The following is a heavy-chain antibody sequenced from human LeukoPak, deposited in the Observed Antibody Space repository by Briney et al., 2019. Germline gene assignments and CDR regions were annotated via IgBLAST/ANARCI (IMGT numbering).Heavy chain of an antibody. Sequence: ASLTVSCTASGYTFTSYAMDWVRQAPGQRLEWMGWSNAGNGATKYSQEFQGRVAITRDTSASAAYMELSSLRSEDMAVYYCARGRPYGMDVWGQGTTVTVSS. CDR1: GYTFTSYA. J-gene: IGHJ6*02. CDR2: SNAGNGAT. CDR3: ARGRPYGMDV. V-gene: IGHV1-3*02.